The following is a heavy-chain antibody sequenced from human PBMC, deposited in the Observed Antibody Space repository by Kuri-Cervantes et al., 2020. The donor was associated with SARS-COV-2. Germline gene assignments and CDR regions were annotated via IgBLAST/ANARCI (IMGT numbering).Heavy chain of an antibody. CDR1: GFTFSSYS. J-gene: IGHJ3*02. V-gene: IGHV3-21*01. CDR3: AKGPTIFGVVIRSAFDI. CDR2: ISSSSYI. Sequence: ETLSLTCAASGFTFSSYSMNWVRQAPGKGLEWVSSISSSSYIYYADSVKGRFTISRDNSKNTLYLQMNSLRAEDTAVYYCAKGPTIFGVVIRSAFDIWGQGTMVTVSS. D-gene: IGHD3-3*01.